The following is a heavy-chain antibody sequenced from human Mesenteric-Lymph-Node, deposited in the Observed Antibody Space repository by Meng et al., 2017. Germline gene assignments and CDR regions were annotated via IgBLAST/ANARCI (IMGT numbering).Heavy chain of an antibody. Sequence: QGQTVQSGAEVKKPGASVKVSCKASGYTFTSYAMHWVRQAPGQRLEWMGWINAGNGNTKYSQRFQGRVTITRDTSASTAYMELSSLRSEDTTVYYCARAGYDSSGYYPQPFDYWGQGTLVTVSS. D-gene: IGHD3-22*01. CDR3: ARAGYDSSGYYPQPFDY. CDR1: GYTFTSYA. CDR2: INAGNGNT. J-gene: IGHJ4*02. V-gene: IGHV1-3*01.